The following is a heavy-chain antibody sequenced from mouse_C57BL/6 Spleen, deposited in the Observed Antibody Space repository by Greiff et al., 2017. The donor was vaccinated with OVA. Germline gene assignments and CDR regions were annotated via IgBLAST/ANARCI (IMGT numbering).Heavy chain of an antibody. CDR2: IDPEDGDT. V-gene: IGHV14-1*01. J-gene: IGHJ4*01. Sequence: VHVKQSGAELVRPGASVKLSCTASGFNIKDYYMHWVKQRPEQGLEWIGRIDPEDGDTEYAPKFQGKATMTADTSSNTAYLQLSSLTSEDTAVYYCTTSLRSYAMDYWGQGTSVTVSS. D-gene: IGHD1-1*01. CDR1: GFNIKDYY. CDR3: TTSLRSYAMDY.